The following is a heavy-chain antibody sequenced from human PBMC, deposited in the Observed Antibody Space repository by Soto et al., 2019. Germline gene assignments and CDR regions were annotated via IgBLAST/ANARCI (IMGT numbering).Heavy chain of an antibody. Sequence: EVQLVESGGGLVQPGGSLRLSCAASGFTVSSNYMSWVRQAPGKGLEWVSVIYSGGSTYYAESVKGRFTISRDNSKNTLYLQMNSLRAEDTAVYYCARGLYSGWHSFDSWGQGTLVTVSS. CDR2: IYSGGST. V-gene: IGHV3-66*01. D-gene: IGHD5-12*01. CDR1: GFTVSSNY. CDR3: ARGLYSGWHSFDS. J-gene: IGHJ4*02.